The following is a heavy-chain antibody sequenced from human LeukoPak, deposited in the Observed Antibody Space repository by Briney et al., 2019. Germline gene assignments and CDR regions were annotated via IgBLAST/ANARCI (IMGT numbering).Heavy chain of an antibody. CDR3: ERGRGDFWSGYYWSGYYYGMDV. D-gene: IGHD3-3*01. V-gene: IGHV4-59*01. CDR2: IYYSGST. J-gene: IGHJ6*02. Sequence: PSETLSLTCAVSGGSISSYYWSWIRQPPGKGLEWIGHIYYSGSTNYNPSLKSRVTISVDTSKNQFSLKLSSVTAADTAVYYCERGRGDFWSGYYWSGYYYGMDVWGQGTTVTVSS. CDR1: GGSISSYY.